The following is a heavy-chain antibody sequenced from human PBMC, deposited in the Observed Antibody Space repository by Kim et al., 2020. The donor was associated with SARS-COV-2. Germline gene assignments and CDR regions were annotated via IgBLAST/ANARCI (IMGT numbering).Heavy chain of an antibody. CDR2: ISYDGGRT. CDR1: GFTFSSYA. V-gene: IGHV3-30*18. D-gene: IGHD3-9*01. Sequence: GGSLRLSCVVSGFTFSSYAMHWVRQAPGKGLEWVAVISYDGGRTSYSDSVKGRFTISRDNSKNTVYVQMNSLRLEDTAVYYCAKDGHYDILTGYRGSGGFDYWGQGTLVSVSS. J-gene: IGHJ4*02. CDR3: AKDGHYDILTGYRGSGGFDY.